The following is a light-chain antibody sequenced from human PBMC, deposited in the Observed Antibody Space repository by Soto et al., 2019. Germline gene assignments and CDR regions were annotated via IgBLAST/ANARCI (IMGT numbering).Light chain of an antibody. V-gene: IGLV2-8*01. CDR1: SSDVGGYNY. Sequence: QSVLTQPPSASGSPGQSVTISCTGTSSDVGGYNYVSWYQQHPGKAPKLILYEVSERPSGVPDRFSGSKSGNTASLTVSGLQAEDDADYYCSSYAGINTLVFGGGTKLTVL. CDR3: SSYAGINTLV. CDR2: EVS. J-gene: IGLJ2*01.